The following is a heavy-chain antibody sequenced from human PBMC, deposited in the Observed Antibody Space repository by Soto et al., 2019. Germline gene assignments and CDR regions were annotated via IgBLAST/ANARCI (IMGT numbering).Heavy chain of an antibody. CDR3: ARDRRDGYNAVFDY. Sequence: KFQGRVTITRDTSASTAYMELSSLRSEVTAVYFCARDRRDGYNAVFDYWGQGTLVTVSS. V-gene: IGHV1-3*01. D-gene: IGHD5-12*01. J-gene: IGHJ4*02.